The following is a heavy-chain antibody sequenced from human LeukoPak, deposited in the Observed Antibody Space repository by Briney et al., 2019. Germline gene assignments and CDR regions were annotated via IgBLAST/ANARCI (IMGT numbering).Heavy chain of an antibody. J-gene: IGHJ4*02. CDR3: ARVAGGSYSVDH. Sequence: PGGSLRLSCAASGLTFSSYWMHWVRQAPGKGLVWVSRINNDVTGTTYADSVKGRFTISRDNAKNSLYLQMNSLRDEDTAVYYCARVAGGSYSVDHWGQGTLVTVSA. V-gene: IGHV3-74*01. CDR1: GLTFSSYW. D-gene: IGHD1-26*01. CDR2: INNDVTGT.